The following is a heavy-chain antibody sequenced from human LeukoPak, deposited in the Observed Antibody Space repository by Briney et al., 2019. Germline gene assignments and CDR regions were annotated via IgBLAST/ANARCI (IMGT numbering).Heavy chain of an antibody. CDR1: GGSISSGGYY. CDR2: INHSGST. V-gene: IGHV4-39*07. CDR3: ARGWTPLIVGAIDY. J-gene: IGHJ4*02. Sequence: SETLSLTCTVSGGSISSGGYYWSWIRQPPGKGLEWIGEINHSGSTNYNPSLKSRVTISVDTSKNQFSLKLSSVTAADTAVYYCARGWTPLIVGAIDYWGQGTLVTVSS. D-gene: IGHD1-26*01.